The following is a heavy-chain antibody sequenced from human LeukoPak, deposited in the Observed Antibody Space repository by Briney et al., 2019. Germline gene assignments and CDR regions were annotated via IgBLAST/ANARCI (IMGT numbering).Heavy chain of an antibody. Sequence: SETLSLTCTVSGGSISSGYYWGWIRQPPGKGLEWIGSIYHSGSTYYNPSLKSRVTISVDTSKNQFSLKLSSVTAADTAVYYCARIPSYGDPIDYWGQGTLVTVSS. CDR3: ARIPSYGDPIDY. D-gene: IGHD4-17*01. V-gene: IGHV4-38-2*02. CDR2: IYHSGST. CDR1: GGSISSGYY. J-gene: IGHJ4*02.